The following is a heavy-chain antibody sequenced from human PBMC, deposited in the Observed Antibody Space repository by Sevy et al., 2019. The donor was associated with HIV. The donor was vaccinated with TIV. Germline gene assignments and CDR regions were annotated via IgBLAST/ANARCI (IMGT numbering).Heavy chain of an antibody. CDR3: ARDSTTRPRVLDY. J-gene: IGHJ4*02. D-gene: IGHD1-1*01. V-gene: IGHV4-59*01. Sequence: SETLSLTCSVSGGSISSYFWTWVRQSPGKGLEWIGNIYFTGNTDYSPSLKSRVTLSLDTSKSQFSLTLKSVTAAEPAIYFCARDSTTRPRVLDYWGQGTLVTVSS. CDR1: GGSISSYF. CDR2: IYFTGNT.